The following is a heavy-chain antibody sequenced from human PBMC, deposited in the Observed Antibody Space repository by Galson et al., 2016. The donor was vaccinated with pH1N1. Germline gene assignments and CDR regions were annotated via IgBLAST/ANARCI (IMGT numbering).Heavy chain of an antibody. Sequence: SLRLSCAASGFTFNEYGMNWVRQAPGKGLEWVSGVIWNGGSPGYADSVKGRFTIFRDNAKKSLYLQLNSLRAEDTAAYYCVRKNYGDAFDIWGRGTMVTVSS. V-gene: IGHV3-20*04. CDR1: GFTFNEYG. J-gene: IGHJ3*02. D-gene: IGHD3-10*01. CDR3: VRKNYGDAFDI. CDR2: VIWNGGSP.